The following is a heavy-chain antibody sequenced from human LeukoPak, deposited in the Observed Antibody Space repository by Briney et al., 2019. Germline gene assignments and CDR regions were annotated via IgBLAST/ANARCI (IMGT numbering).Heavy chain of an antibody. D-gene: IGHD2-15*01. J-gene: IGHJ4*02. CDR2: INPNSGGT. Sequence: ASVKVSCKASGYTFTSYGISWVRQAPGQGLEWMGRINPNSGGTNYAQKFQGRVTMTRDTSISTAYMELSRLRSDDTAVYYCARARNYCSGGSCYYFDYWGQGTLVTVSS. CDR1: GYTFTSYG. CDR3: ARARNYCSGGSCYYFDY. V-gene: IGHV1-2*06.